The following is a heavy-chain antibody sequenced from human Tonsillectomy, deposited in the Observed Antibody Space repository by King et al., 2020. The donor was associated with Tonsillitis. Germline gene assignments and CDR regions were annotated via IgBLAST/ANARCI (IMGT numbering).Heavy chain of an antibody. D-gene: IGHD3-10*01. CDR1: GYSFTSYW. J-gene: IGHJ6*03. CDR3: ARLRRVRGVNYYYYYYMDV. CDR2: IDPSDSYT. Sequence: QLVQSGAEVKKPGESLRISCKGSGYSFTSYWITWVRQMPGKGLEWMGRIDPSDSYTNYSPSFQGHVTISADKSISTAYLQWSSLKASDTAMYYCARLRRVRGVNYYYYYYMDVWGKGTTVTVSS. V-gene: IGHV5-10-1*01.